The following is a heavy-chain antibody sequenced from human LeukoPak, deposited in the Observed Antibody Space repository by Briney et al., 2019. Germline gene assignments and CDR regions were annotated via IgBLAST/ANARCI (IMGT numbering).Heavy chain of an antibody. D-gene: IGHD3-9*01. J-gene: IGHJ4*02. CDR1: GFTFSDFV. CDR2: INSDGSST. Sequence: GGSLRLSCAASGFTFSDFVLNWVRQAPGKGLVWVSRINSDGSSTSYADSVKGRFTISRDNAKNTLYLQMNSLRAEDTAVYYCARDYDILTGWDFDYWGQGTLVTVSS. V-gene: IGHV3-74*01. CDR3: ARDYDILTGWDFDY.